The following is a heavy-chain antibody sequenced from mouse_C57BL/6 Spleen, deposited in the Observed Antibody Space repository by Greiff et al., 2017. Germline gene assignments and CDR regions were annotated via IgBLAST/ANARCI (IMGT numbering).Heavy chain of an antibody. CDR1: GYTFTSYW. CDR3: ARSFITTVALDY. V-gene: IGHV1-69*01. D-gene: IGHD1-1*01. Sequence: VQLQQPGAELVMPGASVKLSCKASGYTFTSYWMHWVKQRPGQGLEWIGEIDPSDSYTNYNQKFKGKSTLTVDKSSSTAYMQLSSLTSEDSAVYYWARSFITTVALDYWGQGTTLTVSS. J-gene: IGHJ2*01. CDR2: IDPSDSYT.